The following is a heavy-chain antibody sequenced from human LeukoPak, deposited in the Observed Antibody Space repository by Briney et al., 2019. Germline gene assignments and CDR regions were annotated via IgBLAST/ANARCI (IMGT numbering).Heavy chain of an antibody. Sequence: SQTLSLTCAVSGDSVSSNSAAWNWIRQSPSRGLEWLGRTYYRSKWYNDYAVSVKSRITINPDTSKNQFSLQLNSVTPEDTAVYYCARDFSKTGTTLGTHFDYWGQGTLVTVSS. CDR3: ARDFSKTGTTLGTHFDY. V-gene: IGHV6-1*01. CDR2: TYYRSKWYN. D-gene: IGHD1-7*01. J-gene: IGHJ4*02. CDR1: GDSVSSNSAA.